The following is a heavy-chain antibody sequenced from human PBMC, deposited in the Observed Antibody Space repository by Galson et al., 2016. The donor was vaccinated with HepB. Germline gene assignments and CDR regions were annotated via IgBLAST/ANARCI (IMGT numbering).Heavy chain of an antibody. CDR3: ERDGWLFADSPFDY. D-gene: IGHD5-12*01. V-gene: IGHV1-46*01. Sequence: NYYIQWVRQAPGQGLEWMGIINPSGGSTNSAKKFQGRVTMTRDTATSTVYLELRSLRSEDTGVYYCERDGWLFADSPFDYWGQGTLVTVSS. J-gene: IGHJ4*02. CDR2: INPSGGST. CDR1: NYY.